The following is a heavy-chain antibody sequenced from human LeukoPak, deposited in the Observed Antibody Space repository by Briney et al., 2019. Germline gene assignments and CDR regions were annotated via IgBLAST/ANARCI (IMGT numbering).Heavy chain of an antibody. V-gene: IGHV3-53*05. D-gene: IGHD1-26*01. CDR1: GFTVSSDY. Sequence: GGSLRLSCAASGFTVSSDYMSWGRQAPGKGLEWVSVIYSGGTTYYADSVKGRFTISRDNSNNMLYLQMNSLRPEDTAVYYCAKDRLFGSGLNGPHYYYGMDVWGQGTTVTVSS. J-gene: IGHJ6*02. CDR2: IYSGGTT. CDR3: AKDRLFGSGLNGPHYYYGMDV.